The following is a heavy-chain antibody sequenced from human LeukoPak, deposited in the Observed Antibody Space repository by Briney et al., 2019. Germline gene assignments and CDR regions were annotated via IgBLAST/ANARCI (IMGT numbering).Heavy chain of an antibody. CDR3: ARGPTRYYFDY. V-gene: IGHV1-69*13. J-gene: IGHJ4*02. CDR1: GGTFSSYA. Sequence: GASVKVSCKASGGTFSSYAISWVRQAPGQGLEWMGGIIPIFGTANYAQKFQGRVTITADESTSTAYMELSSLRSEDTAVYHCARGPTRYYFDYWGQGTLVTVSS. CDR2: IIPIFGTA.